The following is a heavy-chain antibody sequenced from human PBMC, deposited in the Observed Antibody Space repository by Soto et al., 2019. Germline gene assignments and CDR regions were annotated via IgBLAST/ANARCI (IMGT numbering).Heavy chain of an antibody. D-gene: IGHD1-1*01. V-gene: IGHV1-46*03. J-gene: IGHJ6*02. CDR2: INPSSGSA. CDR3: ARGNDLQYYCSGSDD. CDR1: GYTFTTYY. Sequence: ASVKVSCKASGYTFTTYYIHWVRQAPGQGLEWMGIINPSSGSAGYAQKFQVSVTMTRDTPTSTFYMELSSLRSEDTAVYYCARGNDLQYYCSGSDDWGQGTMVTVS.